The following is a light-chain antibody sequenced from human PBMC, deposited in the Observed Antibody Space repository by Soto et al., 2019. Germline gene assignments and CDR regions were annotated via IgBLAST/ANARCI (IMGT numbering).Light chain of an antibody. CDR2: GAS. Sequence: EIVMTQSPATLSGSPGERATLSCGASQSVSSDFAWYQQKPGQAPRLLIYGASSRATGIPARVSGSGYGTECTLTISSLKYEDVAVYDCQQYKNWPPTFGPGTKVDI. CDR3: QQYKNWPPT. J-gene: IGKJ3*01. CDR1: QSVSSD. V-gene: IGKV3-15*01.